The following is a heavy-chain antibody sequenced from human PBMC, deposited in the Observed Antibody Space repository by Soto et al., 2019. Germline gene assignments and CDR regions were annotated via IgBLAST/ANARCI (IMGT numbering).Heavy chain of an antibody. Sequence: EASVKVSCKASRGTFSSYAFSWVRQAPGQGLEWMGRIIPILGIANYAQKFQGRVTITADKSTSTAYMELSSLRSEDTAVYYCARGVQGSGSQWRYYYYMDVWGKGTTVTVSS. D-gene: IGHD3-10*01. CDR3: ARGVQGSGSQWRYYYYMDV. J-gene: IGHJ6*03. CDR1: RGTFSSYA. CDR2: IIPILGIA. V-gene: IGHV1-69*04.